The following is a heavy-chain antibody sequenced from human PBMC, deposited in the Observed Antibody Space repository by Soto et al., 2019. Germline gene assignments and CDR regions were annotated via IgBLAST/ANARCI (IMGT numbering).Heavy chain of an antibody. V-gene: IGHV5-10-1*01. Sequence: PGESLKISCKGSGYSFTSYWISWVRQMHGKGLEWMGRIDPSDSYTNYSPSFQGHVTISADKSISTAYLQWSSLKASDTAMYYCARRGFIAAADYYYGMDVWGPGTTVTVSS. CDR3: ARRGFIAAADYYYGMDV. CDR2: IDPSDSYT. J-gene: IGHJ6*02. CDR1: GYSFTSYW. D-gene: IGHD6-13*01.